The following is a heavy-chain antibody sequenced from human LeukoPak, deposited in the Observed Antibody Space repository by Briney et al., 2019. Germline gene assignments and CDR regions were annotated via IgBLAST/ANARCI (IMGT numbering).Heavy chain of an antibody. CDR2: ITAGNGNT. D-gene: IGHD3-10*01. J-gene: IGHJ4*02. CDR1: GYTFTNYA. V-gene: IGHV1-3*01. CDR3: ASLLGVRGVIRYYFDY. Sequence: ASVKVSCKASGYTFTNYALHWVRQAPGQRPEWMGWITAGNGNTKYSQNFQGRVTITRDTSASTAYMELSSLRSEDTAVYYCASLLGVRGVIRYYFDYWGQGTLVTVSS.